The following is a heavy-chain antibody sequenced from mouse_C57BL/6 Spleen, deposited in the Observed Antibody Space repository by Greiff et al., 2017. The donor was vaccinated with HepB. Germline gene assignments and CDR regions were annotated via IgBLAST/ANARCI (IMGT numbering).Heavy chain of an antibody. V-gene: IGHV5-6*02. CDR2: ISSGGSYT. D-gene: IGHD2-3*01. J-gene: IGHJ4*01. CDR3: ARRTYDGYYEAMDY. Sequence: DVMLVESGGDLVKPGGSLKLSCAASGFTFSSYGMSWVRQTPDKRLEWVATISSGGSYTYYPDSVKGRFTISRDNAKNTLYLQMSSLKSEDTAMYYCARRTYDGYYEAMDYWGQGTSVTVSS. CDR1: GFTFSSYG.